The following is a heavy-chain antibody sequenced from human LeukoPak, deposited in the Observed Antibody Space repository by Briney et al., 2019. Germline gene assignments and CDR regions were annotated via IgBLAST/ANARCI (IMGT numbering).Heavy chain of an antibody. Sequence: SETLSLTCSVSGGSVSSGNYYWSWIRQPPGRGLEWIAYIFYTGSTNYNPSLKSRVTISVDTSKNQFSLKLSSVTAADTAVYYCARRRSSSWLVDYWGQGTLVTVSS. CDR3: ARRRSSSWLVDY. J-gene: IGHJ4*02. CDR2: IFYTGST. CDR1: GGSVSSGNYY. V-gene: IGHV4-61*01. D-gene: IGHD6-6*01.